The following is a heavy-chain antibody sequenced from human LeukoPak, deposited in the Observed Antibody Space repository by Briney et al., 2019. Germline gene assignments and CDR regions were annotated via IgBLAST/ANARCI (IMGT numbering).Heavy chain of an antibody. CDR1: GGTFSSYA. J-gene: IGHJ4*02. CDR3: AREGVGATVPAFDY. CDR2: IIPIFGTA. Sequence: SVNVSCKSSGGTFSSYAISWVRQAPGQGLAWMGGIIPIFGTANNAQKFQGRVTITTDESTSTAYMELSSLRSEDTAVYYCAREGVGATVPAFDYWGQGTLVTVSS. V-gene: IGHV1-69*05. D-gene: IGHD4-17*01.